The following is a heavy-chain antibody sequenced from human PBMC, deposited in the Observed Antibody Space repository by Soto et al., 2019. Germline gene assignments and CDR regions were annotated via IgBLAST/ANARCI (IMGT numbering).Heavy chain of an antibody. V-gene: IGHV3-33*01. D-gene: IGHD3-3*01. Sequence: QVQLVESGGGVVQPGRSLRLSCAASGFTFSSYGMHWVRQAPGKGLEWVAVIWYDGSNKYYADSVKGRFTISRDNSKNTLYLQMNSLRAEDTAVYYCARSPNYDFWSGYYWVYYYYGMDVW. CDR1: GFTFSSYG. CDR3: ARSPNYDFWSGYYWVYYYYGMDV. J-gene: IGHJ6*01. CDR2: IWYDGSNK.